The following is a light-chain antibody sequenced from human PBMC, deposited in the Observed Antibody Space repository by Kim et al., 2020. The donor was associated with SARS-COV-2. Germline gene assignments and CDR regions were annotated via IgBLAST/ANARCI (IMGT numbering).Light chain of an antibody. CDR1: HSISSW. J-gene: IGKJ1*01. CDR2: AAS. Sequence: DIQMTQSPSSLSAYVGDRVTITCRASHSISSWLAWYQQKPGEAPKCLIYAASSLQSGVPSRFSGSGSGTDFTLTIRSLQPEDFATYYCQQYDDYPRAFGQGAKVDIK. CDR3: QQYDDYPRA. V-gene: IGKV1D-16*01.